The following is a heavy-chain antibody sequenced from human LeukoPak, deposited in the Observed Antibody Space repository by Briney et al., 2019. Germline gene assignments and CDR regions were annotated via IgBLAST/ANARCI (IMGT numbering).Heavy chain of an antibody. V-gene: IGHV3-49*03. Sequence: GGSLRLSCTGSGFTFGDYAMSWFRQAPGKGLERGSFIRSKVYAETTEYAASVTGRLTISRDASKSITYLQMNRLKTEDTALYYCQEYSSSSFDFWGQGMLVTVSS. CDR3: QEYSSSSFDF. J-gene: IGHJ4*02. CDR1: GFTFGDYA. D-gene: IGHD6-6*01. CDR2: IRSKVYAETT.